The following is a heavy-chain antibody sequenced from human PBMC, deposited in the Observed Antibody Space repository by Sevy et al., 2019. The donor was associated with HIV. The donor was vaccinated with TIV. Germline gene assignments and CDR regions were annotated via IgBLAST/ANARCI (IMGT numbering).Heavy chain of an antibody. J-gene: IGHJ6*02. CDR1: GFTFSNYS. CDR2: ISSSSSTI. Sequence: GESLKISCAASGFTFSNYSMNWVRQAPGKGLEWVSYISSSSSTIYYADSVKGRFTISRDNAKNSLYLQMNSLRAEDTAVYYCARSDYYGSGKYGMDVWGQGTTVTVSS. CDR3: ARSDYYGSGKYGMDV. V-gene: IGHV3-48*01. D-gene: IGHD3-10*01.